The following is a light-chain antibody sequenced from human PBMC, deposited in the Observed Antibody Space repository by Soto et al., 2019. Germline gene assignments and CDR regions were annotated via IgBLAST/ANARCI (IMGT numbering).Light chain of an antibody. V-gene: IGKV3-11*01. J-gene: IGKJ5*01. Sequence: EIVLTQSPATLSLSPGERATLSCRAGQSISSSLAWYQQKPGQAPRLLISDVSDRATGIPARFSGSGSGTDFTLTISSLQSEDFAFYYCQQYNDWPRTFGQGTRLEIK. CDR3: QQYNDWPRT. CDR2: DVS. CDR1: QSISSS.